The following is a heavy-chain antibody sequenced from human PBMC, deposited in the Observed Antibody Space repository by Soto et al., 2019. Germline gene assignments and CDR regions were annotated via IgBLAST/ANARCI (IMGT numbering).Heavy chain of an antibody. CDR1: GYTFTGYY. CDR2: INPNSGGT. Sequence: ASVKVSCKASGYTFTGYYMHWVRQAPGQGLEWMGWINPNSGGTNYAQKFQGWVTMTGDTSISTAYMELSRLRSDDTAVYYCARDGYSSSWLTRSDLDDAFDIWGQGTMVTVSS. CDR3: ARDGYSSSWLTRSDLDDAFDI. V-gene: IGHV1-2*04. D-gene: IGHD6-13*01. J-gene: IGHJ3*02.